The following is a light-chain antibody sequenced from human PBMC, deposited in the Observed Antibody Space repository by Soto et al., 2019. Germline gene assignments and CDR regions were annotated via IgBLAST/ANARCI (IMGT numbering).Light chain of an antibody. CDR1: SSDVGGYNF. CDR3: SSYTSISTYV. Sequence: HSALTQPASVSGSPGQSITISCTGTSSDVGGYNFVSWYQQHPGKAPKLMIYDVRNRPSGVSNRFSGSKSVSTASLTISGLQAEDEADYYCSSYTSISTYVFGTGTKVTVL. J-gene: IGLJ1*01. V-gene: IGLV2-14*01. CDR2: DVR.